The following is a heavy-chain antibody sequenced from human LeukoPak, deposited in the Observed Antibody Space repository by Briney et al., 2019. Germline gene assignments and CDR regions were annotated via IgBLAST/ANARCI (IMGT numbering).Heavy chain of an antibody. CDR1: GYIFTSYW. CDR3: TRHIAAAGPDY. J-gene: IGHJ4*02. D-gene: IGHD6-13*01. Sequence: GESLKIPCKGSGYIFTSYWIGWVRQMPGKGLEWMGIIYPGDSDTRYSPPFQGQVTISADKSTNTAYLQWSSLEASDTAIYYCTRHIAAAGPDYWGQGTLVTVSS. CDR2: IYPGDSDT. V-gene: IGHV5-51*01.